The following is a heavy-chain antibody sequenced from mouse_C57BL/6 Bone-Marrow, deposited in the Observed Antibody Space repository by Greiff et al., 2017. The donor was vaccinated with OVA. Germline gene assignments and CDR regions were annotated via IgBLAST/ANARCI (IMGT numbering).Heavy chain of an antibody. CDR3: ARDYGSSSYYFDY. CDR2: ISYDGSN. J-gene: IGHJ2*01. CDR1: GYSITSGYY. Sequence: EVKVEESGPGLVKPSQSLSLTCSVTGYSITSGYYWNWIRQFPGNKLEWMGYISYDGSNNYNPSLKNRISITRDTSKNQFFLKLNSVTTEDTATYYCARDYGSSSYYFDYWGQGTTLTVSS. D-gene: IGHD1-1*01. V-gene: IGHV3-6*01.